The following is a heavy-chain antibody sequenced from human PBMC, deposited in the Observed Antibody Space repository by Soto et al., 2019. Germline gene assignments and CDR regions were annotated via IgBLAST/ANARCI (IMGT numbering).Heavy chain of an antibody. CDR2: IHYSGST. V-gene: IGHV4-59*01. J-gene: IGHJ4*02. CDR1: GGSISSYY. CDR3: ARSIDSSGYYFSNC. D-gene: IGHD3-22*01. Sequence: KPSETLSLTCTVSGGSISSYYWSWIRQSPGKGLEWIGYIHYSGSTNYNPSLKSRVTISVDTSRNQFSLKLSSVTAADTAVYHCARSIDSSGYYFSNCWGQGTLVTVSS.